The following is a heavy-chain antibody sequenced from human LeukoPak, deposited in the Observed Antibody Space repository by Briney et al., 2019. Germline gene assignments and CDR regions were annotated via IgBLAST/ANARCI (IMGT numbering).Heavy chain of an antibody. CDR2: INHSGST. D-gene: IGHD2-2*01. J-gene: IGHJ4*02. CDR1: GGSLSGYY. Sequence: SETLSLTCAVYGGSLSGYYWSWIRQPPGKGLEWIGEINHSGSTNYNPSLKSRVTISVDTSKNQFSLKLSSVTAADTAVYYCARGSGRYCSSTSCSPDYWGQGTLVTVSS. CDR3: ARGSGRYCSSTSCSPDY. V-gene: IGHV4-34*01.